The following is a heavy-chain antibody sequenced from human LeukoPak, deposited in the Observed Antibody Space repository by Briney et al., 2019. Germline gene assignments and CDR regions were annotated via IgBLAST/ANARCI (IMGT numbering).Heavy chain of an antibody. CDR2: ISSSSSYI. J-gene: IGHJ4*02. CDR3: AGGGGGRGGYYFDY. CDR1: GFTFSSYS. V-gene: IGHV3-21*01. D-gene: IGHD3-16*01. Sequence: PGGSLRLSCAASGFTFSSYSMNWVRQAPGKGLEWVSSISSSSSYIYYADSVKGRFTISRDNAKNSLYLQMNSLRAEDTAVFYWAGGGGGRGGYYFDYWGQGTLVTVSS.